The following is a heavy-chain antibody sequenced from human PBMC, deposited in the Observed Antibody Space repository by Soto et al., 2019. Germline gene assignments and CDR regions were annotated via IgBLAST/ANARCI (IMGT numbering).Heavy chain of an antibody. Sequence: ASVKVSCKASGYTFTSYAMHWVRQAPGQRLEWMGWINAGNGNTKYSQKFQGRVTITRDTSASTAYMELSSLRSEDTAVYYCARDTLYDSSGYYYVGYDWFDPWGQGTLVTVSS. CDR1: GYTFTSYA. J-gene: IGHJ5*02. V-gene: IGHV1-3*01. CDR3: ARDTLYDSSGYYYVGYDWFDP. CDR2: INAGNGNT. D-gene: IGHD3-22*01.